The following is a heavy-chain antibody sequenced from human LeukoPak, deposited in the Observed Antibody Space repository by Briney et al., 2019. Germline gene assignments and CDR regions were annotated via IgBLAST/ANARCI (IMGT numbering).Heavy chain of an antibody. J-gene: IGHJ3*02. D-gene: IGHD6-13*01. Sequence: SETLSLTCTVSGGSISSYYWSWIRQPAGKGLERIGRIYTSGSTNYNPSLKSRVTMSVDTSKNQFSLKLSSVTAADTAVYYCARTRQQLVAFDIWGQGTMVTVSS. CDR2: IYTSGST. CDR1: GGSISSYY. V-gene: IGHV4-4*07. CDR3: ARTRQQLVAFDI.